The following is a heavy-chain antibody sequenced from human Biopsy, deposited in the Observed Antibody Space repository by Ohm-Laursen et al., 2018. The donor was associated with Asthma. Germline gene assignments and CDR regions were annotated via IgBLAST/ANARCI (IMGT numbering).Heavy chain of an antibody. D-gene: IGHD2-21*02. Sequence: SSVKVSCKASGGTFSSHSISWVRQAPGQGLEWMGGIIPIFDTPNYAQKFQGRVTITADESTTTAYMELSSLRSEDTAVYYCVSSGGDYGYFGLDVWGQGTTVTVSS. CDR1: GGTFSSHS. CDR2: IIPIFDTP. J-gene: IGHJ6*02. CDR3: VSSGGDYGYFGLDV. V-gene: IGHV1-69*01.